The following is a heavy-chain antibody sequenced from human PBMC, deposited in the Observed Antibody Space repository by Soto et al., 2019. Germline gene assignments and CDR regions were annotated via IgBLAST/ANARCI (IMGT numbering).Heavy chain of an antibody. CDR2: ISGSGGST. J-gene: IGHJ4*02. CDR3: AKDWHYYDSSGYPFDY. V-gene: IGHV3-23*01. CDR1: GFTFSSYA. D-gene: IGHD3-22*01. Sequence: LRLSCAASGFTFSSYAMSWVRQAPGKGLEWASAISGSGGSTYYADSVKGRFTISRDNSKNTLYLQMNSLRAEDTAVYYCAKDWHYYDSSGYPFDYWGQGTLVTVSS.